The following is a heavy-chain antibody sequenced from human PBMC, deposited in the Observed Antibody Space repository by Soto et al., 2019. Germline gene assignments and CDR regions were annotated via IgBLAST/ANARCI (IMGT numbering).Heavy chain of an antibody. Sequence: LRLSCAASGFTFSSYGMHWVRQAPGKGLEWVAVIWYDGSNKYYADSVKGRFTISRDNSKNTLYLQMNSLRAEDTAVYYCARDYDAGFGELLPFDYWGQGTLVTGSS. J-gene: IGHJ4*02. CDR2: IWYDGSNK. V-gene: IGHV3-33*01. CDR1: GFTFSSYG. D-gene: IGHD3-10*01. CDR3: ARDYDAGFGELLPFDY.